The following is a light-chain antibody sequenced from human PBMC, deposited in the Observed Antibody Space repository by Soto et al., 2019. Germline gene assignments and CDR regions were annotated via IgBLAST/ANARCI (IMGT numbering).Light chain of an antibody. Sequence: EVVMTRSPDTLSVSPGERATLSCRASQSVSSNLAWYQQKLGQAPRLLIYGASTRATDIPPRFSGSGSGTEFTLTISSLQSEDFAIYYCQQYNNWPRTFGQGTKVDNK. J-gene: IGKJ1*01. V-gene: IGKV3-15*01. CDR1: QSVSSN. CDR3: QQYNNWPRT. CDR2: GAS.